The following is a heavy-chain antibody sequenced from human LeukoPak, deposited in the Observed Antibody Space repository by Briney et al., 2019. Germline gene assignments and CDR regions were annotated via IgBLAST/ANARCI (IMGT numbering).Heavy chain of an antibody. D-gene: IGHD6-13*01. CDR1: GFTFSNAW. Sequence: PGGSLRLSCAASGFTFSNAWMSWVRQAPGKGLEWVANIKQDGSEEYYVDSVKGRFTISRGNAKNSLYLQMNSLRAEDTAVYYCARGKGQQLVPFDYWGQGTLVTVSS. CDR3: ARGKGQQLVPFDY. V-gene: IGHV3-7*01. CDR2: IKQDGSEE. J-gene: IGHJ4*02.